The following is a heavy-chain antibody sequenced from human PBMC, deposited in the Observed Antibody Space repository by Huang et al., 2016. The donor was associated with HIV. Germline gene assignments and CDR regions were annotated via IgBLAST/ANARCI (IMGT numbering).Heavy chain of an antibody. J-gene: IGHJ6*03. CDR1: GGSIRSSDYH. CDR3: ARHREGPAAYYSGWGSHLNYMDV. V-gene: IGHV4-39*01. Sequence: QLLLQESGPGLVKPSEALALTCAVAGGSIRSSDYHWGWIRQPPGKGLEWIGSVYYKGSTHYSPSLKSRVTIAVDTSKNLFFLNLTSMTAADTAVYYCARHREGPAAYYSGWGSHLNYMDVWGRGRTVVVSS. CDR2: VYYKGST. D-gene: IGHD3-10*01.